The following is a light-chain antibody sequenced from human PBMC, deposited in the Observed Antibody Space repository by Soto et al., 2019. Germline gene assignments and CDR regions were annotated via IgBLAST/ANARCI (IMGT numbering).Light chain of an antibody. CDR2: GAS. CDR3: QQYNNWPLLT. CDR1: QSVSSN. V-gene: IGKV3-15*01. J-gene: IGKJ4*01. Sequence: EIVITQSPATLSVSPGERATLSCRASQSVSSNLAWYQQKPGQAPRLLSYGASTRATGIPARVSGSGSGTEFTITIISLQSEDFAVYYCQQYNNWPLLTFGGGTKVEIK.